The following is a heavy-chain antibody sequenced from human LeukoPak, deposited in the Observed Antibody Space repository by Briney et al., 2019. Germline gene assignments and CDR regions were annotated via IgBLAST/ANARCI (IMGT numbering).Heavy chain of an antibody. CDR2: ISGSGGST. CDR3: AKEGKWETTSKCAY. D-gene: IGHD1-26*01. J-gene: IGHJ4*02. Sequence: PGGSLRLSCAASGFTFSSYSMSWVRQAPGKGLEWVSAISGSGGSTYYADSVKGRFTTSRDNSKNTLYLQMNSLRAEDTAVYYCAKEGKWETTSKCAYCGQGTLVTVSS. CDR1: GFTFSSYS. V-gene: IGHV3-23*01.